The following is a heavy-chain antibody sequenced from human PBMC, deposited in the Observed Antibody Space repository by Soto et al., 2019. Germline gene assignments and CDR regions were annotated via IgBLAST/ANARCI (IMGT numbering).Heavy chain of an antibody. CDR2: INAENGKT. CDR3: ATAGRDSGSYLYYFDY. Sequence: ASVKVSCKASGYTFTSYYIHWVRQAPGKRLEWMGGINAENGKTKYSQKFQGRVTMTEDTSTDTAYMELSSLRSEDTAVYYCATAGRDSGSYLYYFDYWGQGTLVTVSS. J-gene: IGHJ4*02. V-gene: IGHV1-3*01. CDR1: GYTFTSYY. D-gene: IGHD1-26*01.